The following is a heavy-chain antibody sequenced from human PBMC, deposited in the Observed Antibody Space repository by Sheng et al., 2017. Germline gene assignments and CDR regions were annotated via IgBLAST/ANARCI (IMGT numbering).Heavy chain of an antibody. CDR2: ISAYNGNT. CDR3: AREAMVVRKTYYYYYMDV. Sequence: QVQLVQSGAEVKKPGASVKVSCKASGYTFTSYGISWVRQAPGQGLEWMGWISAYNGNTNYAQKLQGRVTMTTDTSTSTAYMELRSLRSDDTAVYYCAREAMVVRKTYYYYYMDVWGKGTTVTVSS. V-gene: IGHV1-18*01. D-gene: IGHD2-15*01. CDR1: GYTFTSYG. J-gene: IGHJ6*03.